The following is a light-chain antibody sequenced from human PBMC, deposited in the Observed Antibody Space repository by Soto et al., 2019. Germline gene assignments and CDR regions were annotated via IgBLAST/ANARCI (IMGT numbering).Light chain of an antibody. CDR2: DTS. Sequence: EIVLTHSPATLSLSPGKRATLSCRASQSVSKFLAWYQQRPGQAPRLLIYDTSNRATGIPARFSGSGSGTDFTLTINNLEPEDFAVYYCQQRSNWPITFGQGTRLEIK. V-gene: IGKV3-11*01. CDR3: QQRSNWPIT. CDR1: QSVSKF. J-gene: IGKJ5*01.